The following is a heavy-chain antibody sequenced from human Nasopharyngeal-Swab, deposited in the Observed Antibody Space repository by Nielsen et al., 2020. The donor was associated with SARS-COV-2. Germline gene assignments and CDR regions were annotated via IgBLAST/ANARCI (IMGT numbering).Heavy chain of an antibody. CDR1: GGSISSGGYY. CDR2: IYYRGST. V-gene: IGHV4-31*03. Sequence: SETLSLTCTVSGGSISSGGYYWSWIRQHPGKGLEWIGYIYYRGSTYYNPSLKSRVTISVDTSKNQFSLKLSSVTAADTAVYYCARSEFLEWLGFDYWGQGTLVTVSS. CDR3: ARSEFLEWLGFDY. J-gene: IGHJ4*02. D-gene: IGHD3-3*01.